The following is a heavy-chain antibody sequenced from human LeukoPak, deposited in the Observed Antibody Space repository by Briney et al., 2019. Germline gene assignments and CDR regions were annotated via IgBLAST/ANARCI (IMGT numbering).Heavy chain of an antibody. D-gene: IGHD5-18*01. CDR1: GFIVSSNY. CDR2: IKQDGSEK. CDR3: ARAITPGYGYYCFDY. Sequence: GGSLRLSCAASGFIVSSNYMSWVRQAPGKGLEWVANIKQDGSEKYYVDSVKGRFTISRDNAKNSLALQMNSLRAEDTAVYYCARAITPGYGYYCFDYWGQGTLVTVSS. J-gene: IGHJ4*02. V-gene: IGHV3-7*01.